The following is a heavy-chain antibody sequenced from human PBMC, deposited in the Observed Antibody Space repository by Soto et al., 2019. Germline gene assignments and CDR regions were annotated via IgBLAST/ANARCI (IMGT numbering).Heavy chain of an antibody. Sequence: EVQVLESGGGLVQPGGSLRLSCAVSGFTFSSYAMSWVRQAPGKGLEWVSAISGSGGSTYYGDSVKGRFTSSRDNSKNTLYLQMNSLRAEDTALYYCAKASGSGSYYAPPSFDYWGQGTLVTVSS. J-gene: IGHJ4*02. CDR2: ISGSGGST. V-gene: IGHV3-23*01. CDR1: GFTFSSYA. D-gene: IGHD3-10*01. CDR3: AKASGSGSYYAPPSFDY.